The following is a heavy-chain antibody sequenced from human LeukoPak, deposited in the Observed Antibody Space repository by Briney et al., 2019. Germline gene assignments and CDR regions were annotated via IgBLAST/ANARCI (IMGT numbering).Heavy chain of an antibody. CDR1: GFTFNNYW. D-gene: IGHD6-13*01. J-gene: IGHJ6*02. Sequence: PGGSLRLSCAASGFTFNNYWMSWVRQAPGKGLEWVANIKEDGSEKYYVDSVKGRFTISRDNAKNSVYLQMNSLRAEDTAVYYCARDPVGSPAGTEDYYGMDVWGQGTTVTVSS. CDR3: ARDPVGSPAGTEDYYGMDV. V-gene: IGHV3-7*01. CDR2: IKEDGSEK.